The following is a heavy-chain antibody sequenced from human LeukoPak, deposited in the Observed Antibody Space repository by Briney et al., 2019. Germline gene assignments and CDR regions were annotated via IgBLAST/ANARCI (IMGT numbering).Heavy chain of an antibody. V-gene: IGHV4-30-4*01. CDR1: GGSISSGDYY. CDR3: ARAQGVVAATCWFDP. CDR2: IYYSGST. Sequence: SQTLSLTCTVSGGSISSGDYYWSWIRQPPGKGLEWIGYIYYSGSTYYNPSLKSRVTISVDTSKNQFSLKLSSVTAADTAVYYCARAQGVVAATCWFDPWGQGTLVTVSS. D-gene: IGHD2-15*01. J-gene: IGHJ5*02.